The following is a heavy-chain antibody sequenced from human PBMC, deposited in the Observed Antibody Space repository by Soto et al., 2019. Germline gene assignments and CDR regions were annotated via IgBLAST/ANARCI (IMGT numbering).Heavy chain of an antibody. D-gene: IGHD3-10*01. CDR3: TRGPRASSTGPGAH. V-gene: IGHV3-74*01. J-gene: IGHJ4*02. CDR1: GFTFTTYW. CDR2: INGDGSST. Sequence: GGSLRLSCAASGFTFTTYWMHWVRQVPGKGLVWVSRINGDGSSTTYADSVKGRFTISRDNAKNTLYLQMNSLRAEDTAVYYCTRGPRASSTGPGAHWGQGTLVTVSS.